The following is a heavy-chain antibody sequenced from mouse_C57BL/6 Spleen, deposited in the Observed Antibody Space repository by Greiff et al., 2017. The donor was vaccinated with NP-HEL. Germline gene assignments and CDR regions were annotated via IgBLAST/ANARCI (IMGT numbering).Heavy chain of an antibody. CDR3: AREDSNYVPDY. J-gene: IGHJ2*01. Sequence: QVQLQQSGAELVRPGTSVKVSCKASGYAFTNYLIEWVTQRPGQGLEWIGVINPGSGGTNYNEKFKGKATLTADKSSSTAYMQLSSLTSEDSAVYFCAREDSNYVPDYWGQGTTLTVSS. CDR2: INPGSGGT. D-gene: IGHD2-5*01. CDR1: GYAFTNYL. V-gene: IGHV1-54*01.